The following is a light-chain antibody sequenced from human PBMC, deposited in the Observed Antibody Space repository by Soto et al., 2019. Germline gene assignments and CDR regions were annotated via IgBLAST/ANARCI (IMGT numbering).Light chain of an antibody. Sequence: EIVLTQSPDILSLSPGERATLSCRASQSVRSSYLAWYQQRPGQAPRLLIYGASSRATGIPDRFSGDGSGTDCTLTISRLETEDFAVYYCQQYGSAPGYTFGQGTKLEIK. J-gene: IGKJ2*01. CDR1: QSVRSSY. V-gene: IGKV3-20*01. CDR2: GAS. CDR3: QQYGSAPGYT.